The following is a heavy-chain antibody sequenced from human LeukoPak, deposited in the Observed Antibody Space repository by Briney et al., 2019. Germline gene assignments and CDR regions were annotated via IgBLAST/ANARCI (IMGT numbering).Heavy chain of an antibody. CDR2: IGTAGDT. CDR1: GFTFSSYD. D-gene: IGHD3-22*01. V-gene: IGHV3-13*01. J-gene: IGHJ4*02. CDR3: VATYYYDSSGYYQDY. Sequence: GGSLRLSCAASGFTFSSYDMHWVRQATGKGLEWVSAIGTAGDTYYPGSVKGRFTISRENAKNSLYLQMNSLRAGDTAVYYCVATYYYDSSGYYQDYWGQGTLVTVSS.